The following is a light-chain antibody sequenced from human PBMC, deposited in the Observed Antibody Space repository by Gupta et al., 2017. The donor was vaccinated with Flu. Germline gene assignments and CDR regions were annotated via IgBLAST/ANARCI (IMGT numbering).Light chain of an antibody. J-gene: IGLJ1*01. CDR2: DVS. Sequence: QSALTQPASVSGSPGQSITISCTGTSRDVGNYNYVSWYQQHPGKAPKLMIYDVSNRPAGISNRFSGSKSGNTASLTISGLQEEDEADYYCSSYTISSSYLFGTGTKVSVL. CDR1: SRDVGNYNY. CDR3: SSYTISSSYL. V-gene: IGLV2-14*03.